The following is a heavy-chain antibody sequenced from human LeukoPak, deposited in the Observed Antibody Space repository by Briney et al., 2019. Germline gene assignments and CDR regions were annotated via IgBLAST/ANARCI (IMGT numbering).Heavy chain of an antibody. V-gene: IGHV3-30*02. Sequence: GGSLRLSCAASGFTFSSYGMHWVRQAPGKGLEWVAFIRYDGINKYYEDSVKGRFTISRDNSKNTLYLQMNSLRVEDTAVYYCAKVHCSTTRCYFPDSWGQGTLVTVSS. CDR3: AKVHCSTTRCYFPDS. J-gene: IGHJ4*02. CDR1: GFTFSSYG. D-gene: IGHD2-2*01. CDR2: IRYDGINK.